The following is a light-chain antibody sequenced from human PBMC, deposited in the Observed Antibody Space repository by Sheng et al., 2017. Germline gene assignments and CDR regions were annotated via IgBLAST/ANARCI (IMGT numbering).Light chain of an antibody. CDR3: QQYATSPT. CDR2: GAS. J-gene: IGKJ3*01. CDR1: QSVSSY. V-gene: IGKV3-20*01. Sequence: EVVVTQSPATLSLSPGERATLSCRASQSVSSYLAWYQQKPGQAPRLLIYGASSRATGIPDRFRGSGSGSDFTLTITRLDPEDFAVYYCQQYATSPTFGPGTTVDL.